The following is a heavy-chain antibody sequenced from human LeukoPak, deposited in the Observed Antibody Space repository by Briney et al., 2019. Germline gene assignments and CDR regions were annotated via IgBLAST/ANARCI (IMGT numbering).Heavy chain of an antibody. J-gene: IGHJ6*03. CDR3: ARHKMVRGIGYYYYMDV. CDR1: GYSISSGYY. D-gene: IGHD3-10*01. CDR2: IYHSGST. Sequence: SETLSLTCTVSGYSISSGYYWGWIRQPPGKGLEWIGSIYHSGSTYYNPSLKSRVIISIDTSKNQFSLKLSSVTAADTAVFYCARHKMVRGIGYYYYMDVWGKGTTVTISS. V-gene: IGHV4-38-2*02.